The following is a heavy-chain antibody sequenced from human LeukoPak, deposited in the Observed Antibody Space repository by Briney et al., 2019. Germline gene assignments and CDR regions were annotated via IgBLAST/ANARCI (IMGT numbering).Heavy chain of an antibody. J-gene: IGHJ4*02. Sequence: SQTLSLTCAISGASVSSNSAGWSWIRQSPSRGLEWLGRTFYRSKWYNDYAISVKSRITINPDTSKNQFSLQLNFVTPEDTAVYYCAREVAGTYAFDYWGQGTLVTVSS. D-gene: IGHD6-19*01. CDR2: TFYRSKWYN. V-gene: IGHV6-1*01. CDR1: GASVSSNSAG. CDR3: AREVAGTYAFDY.